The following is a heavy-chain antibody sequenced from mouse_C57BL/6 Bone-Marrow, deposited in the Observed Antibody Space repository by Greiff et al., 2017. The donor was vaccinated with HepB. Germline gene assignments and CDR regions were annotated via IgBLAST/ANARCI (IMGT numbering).Heavy chain of an antibody. CDR3: ARLYYSNSDYAMDY. CDR1: GFTFSDYY. CDR2: ISNGGGST. Sequence: DVMLVESGGGLVQPGGSLKLSCAASGFTFSDYYMYWVRQTPEKRLEWVAYISNGGGSTYYPDTVKGRFTISRDNAKNTLYLQMSRLKSEDTAMYYCARLYYSNSDYAMDYWGQGTSVTVSS. V-gene: IGHV5-12*01. J-gene: IGHJ4*01. D-gene: IGHD2-5*01.